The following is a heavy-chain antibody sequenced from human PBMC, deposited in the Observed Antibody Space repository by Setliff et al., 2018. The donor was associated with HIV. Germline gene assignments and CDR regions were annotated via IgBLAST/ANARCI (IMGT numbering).Heavy chain of an antibody. CDR1: GYSIRSSYW. CDR3: ARTALWFDKADWYFDL. V-gene: IGHV4-28*01. D-gene: IGHD3-10*01. J-gene: IGHJ2*01. CDR2: VYNSGNT. Sequence: SSETLFLTCAVSGYSIRSSYWWGWIRQSPGKGLEWIGNVYNSGNTYYNPSLKRRVTMSVDTFKNQFSLKLSSVTAVDTAVYYCARTALWFDKADWYFDLWGRGTLVTVSS.